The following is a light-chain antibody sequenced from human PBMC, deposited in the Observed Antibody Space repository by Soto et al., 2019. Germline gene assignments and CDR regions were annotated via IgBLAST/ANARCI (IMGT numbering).Light chain of an antibody. J-gene: IGLJ1*01. Sequence: QSALTQPGSVSGSPGQSITISCTGTKYDLGAYNFVSWYQQHPGKAPKLMIYEVSNRPSGVSNRFSGSKSGSTASLTISGLQTEDEADYYCSSYSSSSTPYVFGTGTKVTVL. CDR3: SSYSSSSTPYV. CDR2: EVS. V-gene: IGLV2-14*01. CDR1: KYDLGAYNF.